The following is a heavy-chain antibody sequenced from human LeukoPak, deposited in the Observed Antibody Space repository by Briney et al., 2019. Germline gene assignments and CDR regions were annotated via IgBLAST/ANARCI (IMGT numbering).Heavy chain of an antibody. CDR2: INHSGST. CDR1: GGSFSGYY. Sequence: SETLSLTCAVYGGSFSGYYWSWIRQPPGKDLEWIGEINHSGSTNYNPSLKSRVTISVDTSKNQFSLKLSSVTAADTAVYYCATTYYYYMDVWGKGTTVTVSS. CDR3: ATTYYYYMDV. V-gene: IGHV4-34*01. J-gene: IGHJ6*03.